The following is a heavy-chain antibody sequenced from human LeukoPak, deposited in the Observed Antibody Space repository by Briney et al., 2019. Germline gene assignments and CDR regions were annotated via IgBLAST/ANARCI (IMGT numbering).Heavy chain of an antibody. D-gene: IGHD6-13*01. Sequence: GGSLRLSCAASGFTFSSYSMNWVRQAPGKGLEWVSSIGSSSSYIYYADSVKGRFTISRDNAKNSLYLQMNSLRAEDTAVYYCARGTAAGTFVTPFDYWGQGTLVTVSS. V-gene: IGHV3-21*01. J-gene: IGHJ4*02. CDR3: ARGTAAGTFVTPFDY. CDR1: GFTFSSYS. CDR2: IGSSSSYI.